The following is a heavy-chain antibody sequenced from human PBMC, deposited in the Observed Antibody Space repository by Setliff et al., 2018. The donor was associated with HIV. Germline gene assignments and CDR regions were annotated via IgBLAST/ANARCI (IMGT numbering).Heavy chain of an antibody. J-gene: IGHJ6*03. D-gene: IGHD3-3*01. CDR3: ARIGNLWSGYYPYYYYYYMDV. V-gene: IGHV3-21*01. CDR1: GFTFSSYS. CDR2: ISSSSSYI. Sequence: GGSLRLSCAASGFTFSSYSMNWVRQAPGKGLEWVSFISSSSSYIYYADSVKGRFTISRDNAKNSLYLQMNSLRAEDTAVYYCARIGNLWSGYYPYYYYYYMDVWGKGTTVTVSS.